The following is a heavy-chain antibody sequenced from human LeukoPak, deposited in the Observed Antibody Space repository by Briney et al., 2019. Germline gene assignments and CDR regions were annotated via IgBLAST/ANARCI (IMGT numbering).Heavy chain of an antibody. J-gene: IGHJ4*02. V-gene: IGHV1-69*05. Sequence: SVKVSCKASGGTFSSYAISWVRQAPGRGLEWMGRIIPIFGTANYAQKFQGRVTITTDESTSTVYMELSSLRSEDTAVYYCARDPDYGDYSYYFDYWGQGTLVTVSS. CDR2: IIPIFGTA. CDR1: GGTFSSYA. D-gene: IGHD4-17*01. CDR3: ARDPDYGDYSYYFDY.